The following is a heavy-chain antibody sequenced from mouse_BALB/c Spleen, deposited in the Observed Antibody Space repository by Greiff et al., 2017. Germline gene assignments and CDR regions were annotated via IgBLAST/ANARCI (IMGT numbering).Heavy chain of an antibody. CDR1: GFTFSSFG. CDR2: ISSGSSTI. D-gene: IGHD2-4*01. Sequence: DVMLVESGGGLVQPGGSRKLSCAASGFTFSSFGMHWVRQAPEKGLEWVAYISSGSSTIYYADTVKGRFTISRDNPKNTLFLQMTSLRSEDTAMYYCARDYGAMDYWGQGTSVTVSS. CDR3: ARDYGAMDY. V-gene: IGHV5-17*02. J-gene: IGHJ4*01.